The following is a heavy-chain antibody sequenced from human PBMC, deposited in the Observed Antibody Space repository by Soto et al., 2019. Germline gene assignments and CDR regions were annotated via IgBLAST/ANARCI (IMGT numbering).Heavy chain of an antibody. CDR3: ARGRGELLG. CDR1: GGSISSGDYY. J-gene: IGHJ4*02. CDR2: IYYSGST. D-gene: IGHD1-26*01. V-gene: IGHV4-61*08. Sequence: SETLSLTCTVSGGSISSGDYYWSWIRQPPGKGLEWIGYIYYSGSTNHNPSLKSRVTISVDTSKNQFSLKLSSVTAADTAVYYCARGRGELLGWGQGTLVTVSS.